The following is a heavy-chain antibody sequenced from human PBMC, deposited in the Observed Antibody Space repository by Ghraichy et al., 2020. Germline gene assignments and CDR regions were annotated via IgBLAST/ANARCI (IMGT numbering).Heavy chain of an antibody. V-gene: IGHV4-34*01. D-gene: IGHD3-3*01. CDR1: GGSFSGYY. CDR3: ASAPSITIFGVVLYGMDV. J-gene: IGHJ6*02. CDR2: NNHSGST. Sequence: SETLSLTCAVYGGSFSGYYWSWIRQPPGKGLEWIGENNHSGSTNYNPSLKSRVTISVDTSKNQFSLKLSSVTAADTAVYYCASAPSITIFGVVLYGMDVWGQGTTVTVSS.